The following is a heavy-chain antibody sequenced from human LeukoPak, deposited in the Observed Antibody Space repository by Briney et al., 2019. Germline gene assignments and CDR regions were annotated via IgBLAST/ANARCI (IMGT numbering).Heavy chain of an antibody. CDR3: ARVKGSYGDYGDNWFDP. D-gene: IGHD4-17*01. CDR1: GFTFSSYS. Sequence: PGGSLRLSCAASGFTFSSYSMNWVRQAPGKGLEWVSYISSSSSTIYYADSVKGRFTISRDNAKNSLYLQMNSLRAEDTAVYYCARVKGSYGDYGDNWFDPWGQGTLVTVSS. CDR2: ISSSSSTI. J-gene: IGHJ5*02. V-gene: IGHV3-48*01.